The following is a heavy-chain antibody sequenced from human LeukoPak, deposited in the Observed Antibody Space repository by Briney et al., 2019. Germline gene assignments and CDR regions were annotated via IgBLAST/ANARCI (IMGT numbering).Heavy chain of an antibody. CDR3: ARGIAAVGTYSAEYFQH. CDR1: GGSLSSGAYY. J-gene: IGHJ1*01. Sequence: PSETLSLTCTVSGGSLSSGAYYWTWIRQHPGRGLEWIGYIYDSGSTYYNPSLKSRLSISVDTSKNQFSLRLTSVTAADTAVYYCARGIAAVGTYSAEYFQHWGQGTLVTVSS. D-gene: IGHD6-13*01. CDR2: IYDSGST. V-gene: IGHV4-31*03.